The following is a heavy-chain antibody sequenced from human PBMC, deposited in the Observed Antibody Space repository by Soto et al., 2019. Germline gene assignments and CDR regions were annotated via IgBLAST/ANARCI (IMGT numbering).Heavy chain of an antibody. Sequence: SETLSLTCTVSGGSISSYYWSWIRQPAGKGLEWIGRIYTSGSTNYNPSLKSRVTMSVDTSKNQFSLKLSSVTAADTAVYYCARKGTVVTHNWFDPWGQGTLVIVSS. J-gene: IGHJ5*02. D-gene: IGHD2-21*02. V-gene: IGHV4-4*07. CDR3: ARKGTVVTHNWFDP. CDR2: IYTSGST. CDR1: GGSISSYY.